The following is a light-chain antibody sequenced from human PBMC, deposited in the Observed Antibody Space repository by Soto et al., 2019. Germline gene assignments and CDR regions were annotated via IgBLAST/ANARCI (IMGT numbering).Light chain of an antibody. CDR2: DDN. V-gene: IGLV3-1*01. J-gene: IGLJ2*01. CDR3: QAWDNSVI. Sequence: SYELTQPPSVSVSPGQTTTMTCSGDKLGAKYVCWYQQKPGQSPALVIYDDNKRPSGIPERFSGSNSGNTATLTISGTQALDEADYFCQAWDNSVIFGGGTKLTVL. CDR1: KLGAKY.